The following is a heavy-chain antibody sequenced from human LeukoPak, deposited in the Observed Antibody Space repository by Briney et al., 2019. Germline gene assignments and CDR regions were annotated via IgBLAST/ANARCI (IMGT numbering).Heavy chain of an antibody. J-gene: IGHJ4*02. CDR2: IYSGGST. V-gene: IGHV3-53*01. CDR3: VSLRPPPYSSDY. Sequence: GGSLRLSCAASGFTVSSNYMSWVRQAPGKGLEWVSVIYSGGSTYYADSVKGRFTISRDNSKNTLYLQMNSLRAEDTAVYYCVSLRPPPYSSDYWGQGTLVTVSS. D-gene: IGHD6-13*01. CDR1: GFTVSSNY.